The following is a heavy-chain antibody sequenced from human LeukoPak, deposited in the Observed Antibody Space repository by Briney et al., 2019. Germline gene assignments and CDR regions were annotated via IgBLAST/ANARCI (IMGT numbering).Heavy chain of an antibody. V-gene: IGHV3-30*02. Sequence: GGSLRFSCAASGFTFSNYGMIWVRQAPGKGLEWVAFTPYDGANKYYADSVKGRFTISRDNSKNTLYLQMNSLRVEDTAVYYCAIRGGFRHWGQGTLVTVSS. CDR1: GFTFSNYG. CDR3: AIRGGFRH. J-gene: IGHJ1*01. CDR2: TPYDGANK. D-gene: IGHD1-26*01.